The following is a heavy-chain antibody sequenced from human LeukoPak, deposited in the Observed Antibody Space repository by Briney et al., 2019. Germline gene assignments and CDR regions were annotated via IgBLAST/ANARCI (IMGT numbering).Heavy chain of an antibody. J-gene: IGHJ4*02. V-gene: IGHV4-31*03. CDR2: IYHSGST. CDR1: GGSISSGGYY. Sequence: SETLSLTCTVSGGSISSGGYYWSWIRQHPGKGLEWIGYIYHSGSTYYNPSLKSRVTISVDRSKNQFSLKLSSVTAADTAVYYCARELILYYFDYWGQGTLVTVSS. CDR3: ARELILYYFDY.